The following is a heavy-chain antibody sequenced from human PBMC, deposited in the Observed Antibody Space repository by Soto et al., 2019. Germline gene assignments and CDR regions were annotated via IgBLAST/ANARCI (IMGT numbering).Heavy chain of an antibody. CDR3: ARAIQYYYDSSGYYYYYGMDV. J-gene: IGHJ6*02. CDR2: IIPIFGTA. Sequence: SVKVSCKASGGTFSSYAISWVRQAPGQGLEWMGGIIPIFGTANYAQKFQGRVTITADESTSTAYMELSSLRSEDTAVYYCARAIQYYYDSSGYYYYYGMDVWGQGTTVTVSS. D-gene: IGHD3-22*01. CDR1: GGTFSSYA. V-gene: IGHV1-69*13.